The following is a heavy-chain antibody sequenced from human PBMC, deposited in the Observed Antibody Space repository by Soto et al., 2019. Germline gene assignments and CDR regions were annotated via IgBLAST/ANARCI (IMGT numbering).Heavy chain of an antibody. CDR1: GGSFSGYY. CDR3: ARGRWFGELLYYYYYYGMDV. Sequence: SDTLSLTCAVYGGSFSGYYWSWIRQPPGKGLEWIGEINHSGSTNYNPSLKSRVTISVDTSKNQFSLKLSSVTAADTAVYYCARGRWFGELLYYYYYYGMDVWGQGTTVTVS. V-gene: IGHV4-34*01. D-gene: IGHD3-10*01. CDR2: INHSGST. J-gene: IGHJ6*02.